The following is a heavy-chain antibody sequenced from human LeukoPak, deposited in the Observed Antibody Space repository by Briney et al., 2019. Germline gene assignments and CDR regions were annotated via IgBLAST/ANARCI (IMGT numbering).Heavy chain of an antibody. CDR1: GGSIRSDDYY. CDR3: ARGGVGGYDYFDS. J-gene: IGHJ4*02. CDR2: ITYSGST. D-gene: IGHD5-12*01. Sequence: SETLSLTCTVPGGSIRSDDYYWSWIRQPPGKGLEWIGHITYSGSTDYSPSLKSRVSISVDTSKNQFSLSLNSVTVADTAVYYCARGGVGGYDYFDSWGQGTLVTVSS. V-gene: IGHV4-30-4*01.